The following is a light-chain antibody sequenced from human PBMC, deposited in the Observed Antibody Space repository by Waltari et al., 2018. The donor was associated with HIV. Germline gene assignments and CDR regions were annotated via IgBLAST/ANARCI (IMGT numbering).Light chain of an antibody. Sequence: EIVMTQSPATLSVSPGERATLSCRASQNITTNLAWYQQKPGQAPRLLIYGAFTRATGIPATFTGSWSGTEFTLTNISLKSEAFALYYCQQYNKLPLPYGGGTKLEIK. V-gene: IGKV3-15*01. J-gene: IGKJ4*01. CDR2: GAF. CDR1: QNITTN. CDR3: QQYNKLPLP.